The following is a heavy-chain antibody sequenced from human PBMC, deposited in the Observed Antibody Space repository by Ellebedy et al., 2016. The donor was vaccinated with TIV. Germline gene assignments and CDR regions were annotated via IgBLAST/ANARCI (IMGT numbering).Heavy chain of an antibody. D-gene: IGHD3-16*01. Sequence: PGGSLRLSCAASGFSFRSYWMSWVRQAPGKGLEWVANIYQDGGVQYYVDSVKGRFTISRDNADNPLFLQMNSLRAEDTAVYYCARRGSYGDYAVQINSWFDTWGRGTLVAVSS. CDR3: ARRGSYGDYAVQINSWFDT. V-gene: IGHV3-7*01. CDR1: GFSFRSYW. J-gene: IGHJ5*02. CDR2: IYQDGGVQ.